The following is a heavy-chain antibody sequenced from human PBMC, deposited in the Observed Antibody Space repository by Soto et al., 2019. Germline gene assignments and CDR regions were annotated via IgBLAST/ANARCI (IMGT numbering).Heavy chain of an antibody. V-gene: IGHV3-33*01. CDR2: IWYDGSNK. D-gene: IGHD4-17*01. CDR1: GFTFSSYG. CDR3: AREAAPHDYGDYGSHFDY. Sequence: QVQLVESGGGVVQPGRSLRLSCAASGFTFSSYGMHWDRQAPGKGLEWVAVIWYDGSNKYYADSVKGRFTISRDNSKNTLYLQMNSLRAEDTAVYYCAREAAPHDYGDYGSHFDYWGQGTLVTVSS. J-gene: IGHJ4*02.